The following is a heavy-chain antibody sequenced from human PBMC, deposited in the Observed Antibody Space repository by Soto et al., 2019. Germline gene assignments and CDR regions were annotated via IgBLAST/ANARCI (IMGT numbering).Heavy chain of an antibody. D-gene: IGHD2-2*01. CDR3: ARAPKYCSRGSCWFDP. CDR2: IIPIFGTA. J-gene: IGHJ5*02. CDR1: GGTFSSYA. V-gene: IGHV1-69*13. Sequence: EASVKVSCKASGGTFSSYAISWVRQAPGQGLEWMGGIIPIFGTANYAQKFQGRVTITADESTSTAYMELSSLRSEDTAVYYCARAPKYCSRGSCWFDPWGQGTLVTVSS.